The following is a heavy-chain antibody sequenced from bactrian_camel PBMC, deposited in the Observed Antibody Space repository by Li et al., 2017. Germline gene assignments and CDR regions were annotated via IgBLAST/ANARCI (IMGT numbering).Heavy chain of an antibody. CDR3: ARSRFVFRGCDLSTSGYYY. CDR1: GYTVSSTR. D-gene: IGHD5*01. Sequence: HVQLVESGGGSVQAGGSLRLSCAASGYTVSSTRMGWFRQAPGKEREGVACIGRDGITMYSDSVKGRFTISKDNAMNTLYLQMDSLKPEDSAMYYCARSRFVFRGCDLSTSGYYYGGQGTQVT. CDR2: IGRDGIT. V-gene: IGHV3S68*01. J-gene: IGHJ4*01.